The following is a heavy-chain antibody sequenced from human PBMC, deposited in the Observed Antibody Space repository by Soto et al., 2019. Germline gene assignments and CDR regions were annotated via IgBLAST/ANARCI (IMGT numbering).Heavy chain of an antibody. D-gene: IGHD2-2*01. V-gene: IGHV1-18*01. CDR3: ARDPGGPIVLVPAAGWYFDY. CDR2: ISAYNGNT. CDR1: GYTFTSYG. Sequence: ASVKVSCKASGYTFTSYGISWVRQAPGQGLEWMGWISAYNGNTNYAQKLQGGVTMTTDTSTSTAYMELRSLRSDDTAVYYCARDPGGPIVLVPAAGWYFDYWGQGTLVTVSS. J-gene: IGHJ4*02.